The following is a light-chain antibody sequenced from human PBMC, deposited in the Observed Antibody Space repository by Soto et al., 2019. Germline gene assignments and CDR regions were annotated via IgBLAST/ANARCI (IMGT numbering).Light chain of an antibody. CDR2: DVS. CDR1: SSDVGGYNY. CDR3: TSYTASNTYV. J-gene: IGLJ1*01. Sequence: QSALTQPASVSGSPGQSITISCTGTSSDVGGYNYVFWYQQHPGKAPKLMIYDVSNRPSGVSNRFSGSKSGDTASLTISGRQAEDEAAYYCTSYTASNTYVFGNGTKLTVL. V-gene: IGLV2-14*03.